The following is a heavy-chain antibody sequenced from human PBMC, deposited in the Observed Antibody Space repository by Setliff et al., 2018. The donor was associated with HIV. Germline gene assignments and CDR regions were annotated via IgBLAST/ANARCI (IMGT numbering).Heavy chain of an antibody. Sequence: GGSLRLSCAASGFTFSNYAMSWVRQAPGKGLEWVTFIWYDGSDKYYLDSVKGRFTISRDNSKNTLYLQMNNLRPEDTAVYYCAKDFQWSTVNTPLNYQYGMDVWGQGTTVTVS. J-gene: IGHJ6*02. CDR2: IWYDGSDK. CDR1: GFTFSNYA. V-gene: IGHV3-33*03. CDR3: AKDFQWSTVNTPLNYQYGMDV. D-gene: IGHD4-17*01.